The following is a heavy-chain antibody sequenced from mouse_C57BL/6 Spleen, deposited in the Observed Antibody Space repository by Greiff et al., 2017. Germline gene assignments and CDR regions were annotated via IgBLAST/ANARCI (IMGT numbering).Heavy chain of an antibody. CDR3: AKTTVVENDAMDY. V-gene: IGHV1-59*01. Sequence: QVQLQQPGAELVRPGTSVKLSCKASGYTFTSYWMHWVKQRPGQGLEWIGVIDPSDSYTNYNQKFKGKATLTVDTSSSTAYMQLSSLTSEDSAVYYCAKTTVVENDAMDYWGQGTSVTVSS. J-gene: IGHJ4*01. CDR2: IDPSDSYT. CDR1: GYTFTSYW. D-gene: IGHD1-1*01.